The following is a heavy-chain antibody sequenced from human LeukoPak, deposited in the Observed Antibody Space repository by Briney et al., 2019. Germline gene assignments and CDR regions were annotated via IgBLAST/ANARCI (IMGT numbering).Heavy chain of an antibody. CDR2: IKIDGTEK. CDR3: ARRVVGGTDYFDY. Sequence: PGGSLRLSSAASGFAFGTYWMTWVRQAPGKGLEWVANIKIDGTEKRYADSVKGRFTISRDNAKNSLYLQMSSLRAEDTAVYYCARRVVGGTDYFDYWGQGTLVTVSS. D-gene: IGHD1-26*01. CDR1: GFAFGTYW. J-gene: IGHJ4*02. V-gene: IGHV3-7*01.